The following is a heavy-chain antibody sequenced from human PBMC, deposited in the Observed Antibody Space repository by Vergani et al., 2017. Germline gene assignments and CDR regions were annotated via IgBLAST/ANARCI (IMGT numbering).Heavy chain of an antibody. D-gene: IGHD1-7*01. CDR1: GFTFRNYA. V-gene: IGHV3-23*01. CDR3: ARDLLPGTLLLLAY. Sequence: EVQLLESGGGLAQPGGSLRLSCAASGFTFRNYAMTWVRQAPGKGLEWVSIISDNGGTKYYADSVKGRFAISRDNAKNSLYLQMNNLRVEDTAVYYCARDLLPGTLLLLAYWGQGTLISVSS. CDR2: ISDNGGTK. J-gene: IGHJ4*02.